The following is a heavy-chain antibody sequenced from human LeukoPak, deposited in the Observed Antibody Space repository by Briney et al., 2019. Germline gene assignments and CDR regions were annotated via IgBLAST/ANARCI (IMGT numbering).Heavy chain of an antibody. CDR1: GGSISSGSYY. Sequence: PSQTLSVTCTVSGGSISSGSYYWSWIRQPAGKGLEWFGRIYTSGSTNYNPSLKSRVTISVDTSKNQFSLKLSSVTAADTAVYYCASGVRGVIPFYYYGMDVWGQGTTVTGSS. J-gene: IGHJ6*02. V-gene: IGHV4-61*02. CDR3: ASGVRGVIPFYYYGMDV. CDR2: IYTSGST. D-gene: IGHD3-10*01.